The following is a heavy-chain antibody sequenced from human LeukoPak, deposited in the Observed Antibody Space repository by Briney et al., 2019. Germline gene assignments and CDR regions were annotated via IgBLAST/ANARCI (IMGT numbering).Heavy chain of an antibody. J-gene: IGHJ4*02. D-gene: IGHD2-2*01. V-gene: IGHV3-23*01. CDR3: ARVGYPAALDY. CDR2: ISGSGGST. Sequence: GGSLGLSCAPSGFTFSSYAMGWVRQAPGKGLEWVSAISGSGGSTYYADSVKGRFTISRDNSKNTLYLQMNSLRAEDTAVYYCARVGYPAALDYWGQGTLVTVSS. CDR1: GFTFSSYA.